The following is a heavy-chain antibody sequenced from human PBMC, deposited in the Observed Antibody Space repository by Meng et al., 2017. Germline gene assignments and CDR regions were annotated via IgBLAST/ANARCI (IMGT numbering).Heavy chain of an antibody. Sequence: GGSLRLSCKASGYTFTDYYIHWVRQAPGQGLEWMGRINPKSGGTNYAQKFQGRVTMTRDTSISTAYMELNRLRSDDTAMYYCATRDTMTPLRTTGSLGYWGQGTLVTVSS. CDR2: INPKSGGT. CDR3: ATRDTMTPLRTTGSLGY. V-gene: IGHV1-2*06. D-gene: IGHD1-1*01. CDR1: GYTFTDYY. J-gene: IGHJ4*02.